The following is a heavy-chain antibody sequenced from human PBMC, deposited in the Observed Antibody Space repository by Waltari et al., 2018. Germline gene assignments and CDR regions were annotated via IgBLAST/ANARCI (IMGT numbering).Heavy chain of an antibody. CDR3: AKAPDSNYVSTYNWFDP. J-gene: IGHJ5*02. D-gene: IGHD4-4*01. CDR1: GFTFDDYA. CDR2: ISWNSGSI. Sequence: EVQLVESGGGLVQPGRSLRLSCAASGFTFDDYAMHWVRQAPGQGLEWVSGISWNSGSIGYADSVKGRFTISRDNAKNSLYLQMNSLRAEDTALYYCAKAPDSNYVSTYNWFDPWGQGTLVTVSS. V-gene: IGHV3-9*01.